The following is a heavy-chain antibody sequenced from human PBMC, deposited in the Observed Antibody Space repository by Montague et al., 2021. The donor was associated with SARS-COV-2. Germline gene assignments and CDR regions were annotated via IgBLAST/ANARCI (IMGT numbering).Heavy chain of an antibody. CDR2: IYYSGST. J-gene: IGHJ4*02. CDR3: ARGFDY. V-gene: IGHV4-59*01. Sequence: SETLSLTCTVSGGPISSYYWSWIRQPPGKGLEWIGYIYYSGSTNYSPSLKSRVTISVDTSKNQFSLKLSSVTAADTAVYYCARGFDYWGQGTLVTVSS. CDR1: GGPISSYY.